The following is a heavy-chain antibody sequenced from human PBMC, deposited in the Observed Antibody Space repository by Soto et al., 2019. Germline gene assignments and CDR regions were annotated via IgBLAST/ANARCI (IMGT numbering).Heavy chain of an antibody. CDR2: IYYSGST. V-gene: IGHV4-59*12. CDR3: ARDISGKALYYYYYGMDV. J-gene: IGHJ6*02. D-gene: IGHD3-10*01. Sequence: SETLSLTCTVSGGSISSYYWSWIRQPPGKGLEWIGYIYYSGSTNYNPSLKSRVTISVDTSKNQFSLKLSSVTAADTAVYYCARDISGKALYYYYYGMDVWGQGTTVTVSS. CDR1: GGSISSYY.